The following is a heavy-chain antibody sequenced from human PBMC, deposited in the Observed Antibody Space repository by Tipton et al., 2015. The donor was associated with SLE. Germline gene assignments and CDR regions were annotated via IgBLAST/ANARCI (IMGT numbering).Heavy chain of an antibody. Sequence: TLSLTCSVSGGSITSGTYYWSWIRQPAGKGLEWIGYIYTGTGGITNYNSSLKSRVTISLDTSKNQFSLRLSSVTAADTAVYYCARVPSGVGKGSHYWYFELWGRGTLVTASS. CDR3: ARVPSGVGKGSHYWYFEL. V-gene: IGHV4-61*09. CDR2: IYTGTGGIT. D-gene: IGHD3-10*01. CDR1: GGSITSGTYY. J-gene: IGHJ2*01.